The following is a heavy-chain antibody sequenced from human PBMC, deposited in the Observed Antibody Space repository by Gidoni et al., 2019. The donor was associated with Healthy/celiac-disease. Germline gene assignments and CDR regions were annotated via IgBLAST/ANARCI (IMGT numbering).Heavy chain of an antibody. CDR2: ISGRGGST. CDR1: GFTFSSSA. Sequence: EVQLLESGGGLVQPGGSLRLSCAASGFTFSSSAMSWVRQAPGKGLGGVSAISGRGGSTYYADSVKGRFTISRDNSKNTLYLQMNSLRAEDTAVYYCAKRGDYYGSGSYPSYYYYGMDVWGQGTTVTVSS. V-gene: IGHV3-23*01. CDR3: AKRGDYYGSGSYPSYYYYGMDV. J-gene: IGHJ6*02. D-gene: IGHD3-10*01.